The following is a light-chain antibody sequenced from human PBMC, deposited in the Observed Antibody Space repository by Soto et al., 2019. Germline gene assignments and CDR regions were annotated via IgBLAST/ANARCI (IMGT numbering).Light chain of an antibody. J-gene: IGKJ1*01. CDR2: DAS. CDR1: QSISN. V-gene: IGKV1-5*01. CDR3: QHYNSYSRT. Sequence: DIQMTQSPSTLSASVGDRVTITCRASQSISNLAWYQQKPGKAPKLLIYDASSLESGVPSGFRGGGSGTEFTLTISSLQPDDFATYYCQHYNSYSRTFGQGTKVDIK.